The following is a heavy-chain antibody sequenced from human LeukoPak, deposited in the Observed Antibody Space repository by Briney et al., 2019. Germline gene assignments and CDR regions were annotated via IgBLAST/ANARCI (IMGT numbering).Heavy chain of an antibody. D-gene: IGHD3-3*01. CDR1: GFTFSSYG. CDR2: IWYDGSNK. V-gene: IGHV3-33*01. J-gene: IGHJ5*02. CDR3: ARDSRAYYDFWSGYLVGGFDP. Sequence: GRSLRLSCAASGFTFSSYGMHWVRQAPGKGLEWVAVIWYDGSNKYYADSVKGRFTISRDNSKNTLCLQMNSLRAEDTAVYYCARDSRAYYDFWSGYLVGGFDPWGQGTLVTVSS.